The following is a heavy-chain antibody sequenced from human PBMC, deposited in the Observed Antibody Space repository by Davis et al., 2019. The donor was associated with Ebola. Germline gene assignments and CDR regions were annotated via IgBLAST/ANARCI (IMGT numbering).Heavy chain of an antibody. J-gene: IGHJ4*02. V-gene: IGHV3-74*01. CDR1: GFTFSSYS. CDR2: INNDGTST. D-gene: IGHD3-10*01. CDR3: CGHLWFGPFDY. Sequence: HTGGSLRLSCAASGFTFSSYSMNWVRQAPGKGLVWVSRINNDGTSTNYADSVKGRFTISRDNSKNTLYLQMNSLRAEDTAVYYCCGHLWFGPFDYWGQGTLVTVSS.